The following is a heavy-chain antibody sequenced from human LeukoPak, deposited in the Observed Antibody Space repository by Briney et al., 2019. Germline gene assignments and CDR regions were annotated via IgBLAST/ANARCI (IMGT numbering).Heavy chain of an antibody. D-gene: IGHD2-15*01. CDR1: GFTFNNYA. V-gene: IGHV3-23*01. CDR3: AMVGEAD. J-gene: IGHJ4*02. Sequence: GGSLRLSCTASGFTFNNYAMSWVRRAPGKGLEWVSGVGDTTNYADSVKGRFTISRDNSKNTLYLQMNSLRGEDTAVYYCAMVGEADWGQGTLVTVSS. CDR2: SGVGDTT.